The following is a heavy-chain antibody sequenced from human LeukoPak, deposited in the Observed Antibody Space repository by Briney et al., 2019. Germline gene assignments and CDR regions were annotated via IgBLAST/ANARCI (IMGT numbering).Heavy chain of an antibody. D-gene: IGHD6-6*01. Sequence: ASVKVSXKASGYTFTGYYMHWVRQAPGQGLEWMGRINPNSGGTNYAQKFQGRFTITRDTSINTAYMELSRLRSDDTAVYYCARGWYSSSSDRAGDYWGQGTLVTVSS. CDR1: GYTFTGYY. V-gene: IGHV1-2*06. CDR3: ARGWYSSSSDRAGDY. J-gene: IGHJ4*02. CDR2: INPNSGGT.